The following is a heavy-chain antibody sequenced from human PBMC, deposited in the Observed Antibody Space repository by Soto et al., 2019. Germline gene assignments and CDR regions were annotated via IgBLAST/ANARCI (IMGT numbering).Heavy chain of an antibody. CDR2: ISAYKGNT. J-gene: IGHJ4*02. D-gene: IGHD6-6*01. CDR3: ASRSGQLPYQFDY. V-gene: IGHV1-18*01. Sequence: ASVKVSCKASGFTFTNYGISWVRQAPGQGLEWMGWISAYKGNTNYAQKFQGRVTMTTDTSTSTAYMELRSLRSDDTAVYYCASRSGQLPYQFDYRGQRTLVVGSS. CDR1: GFTFTNYG.